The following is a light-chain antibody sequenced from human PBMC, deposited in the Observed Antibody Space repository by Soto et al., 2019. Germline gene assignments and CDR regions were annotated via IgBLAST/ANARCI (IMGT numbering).Light chain of an antibody. CDR3: QQYGSLPKT. V-gene: IGKV3-20*01. J-gene: IGKJ1*01. CDR1: QSVSNNY. CDR2: GAF. Sequence: EIVLTQSPGTLSLSPGERATLSCRASQSVSNNYLAWYQQKSGQAPRLLIYGAFSRANGIPVRFSGSASGTDFTLIISRLEPEDVEVYYCQQYGSLPKTFGQGTKVDIK.